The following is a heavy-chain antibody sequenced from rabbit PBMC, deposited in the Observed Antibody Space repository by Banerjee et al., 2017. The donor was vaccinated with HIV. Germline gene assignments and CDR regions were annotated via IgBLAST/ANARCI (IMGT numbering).Heavy chain of an antibody. CDR2: IYTGSSGST. V-gene: IGHV1S45*01. J-gene: IGHJ4*01. CDR3: ARDLVSDDDYGDYVLIYGGL. D-gene: IGHD2-1*01. CDR1: GFDFSSYS. Sequence: QEQLEESGGGLVQPGGSLTLSCKASGFDFSSYSMSWVRQAPGKGLEWIGAIYTGSSGSTYYASWANGRFTISKTSSTTVTLQMTSLTAADTATYFCARDLVSDDDYGDYVLIYGGLWGPGTLVTVS.